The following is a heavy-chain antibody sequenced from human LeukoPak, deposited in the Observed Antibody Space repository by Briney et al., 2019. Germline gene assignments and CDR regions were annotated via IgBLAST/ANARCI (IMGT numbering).Heavy chain of an antibody. CDR1: GGSFSGYY. CDR2: INHSGST. D-gene: IGHD1-26*01. J-gene: IGHJ3*01. CDR3: ACQSYRVPDAFDV. Sequence: SETLSLTCAVYGGSFSGYYWSWIRQPPGKGLEWIGEINHSGSTNYNPSLKSRVTISVDTSKNQFSLKLSSVTAADTAMYYCACQSYRVPDAFDVWGQGTMVTVSS. V-gene: IGHV4-34*01.